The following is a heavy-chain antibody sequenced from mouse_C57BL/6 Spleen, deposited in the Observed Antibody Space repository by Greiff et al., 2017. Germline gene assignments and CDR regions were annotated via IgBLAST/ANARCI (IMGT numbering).Heavy chain of an antibody. V-gene: IGHV1-7*01. CDR2: INPSSGYT. CDR1: GYTFTSYW. CDR3: EKGYGCSVYWFAY. Sequence: VKLQESGAELAKPGASVKMSCKASGYTFTSYWMHWVQQRPGQGLEWIGYINPSSGYTKYNQKFKEKATLTADKSSSTAYMRLSSLTSEDSADYYCEKGYGCSVYWFAYWGQGTRVTVSA. J-gene: IGHJ3*01. D-gene: IGHD1-1*01.